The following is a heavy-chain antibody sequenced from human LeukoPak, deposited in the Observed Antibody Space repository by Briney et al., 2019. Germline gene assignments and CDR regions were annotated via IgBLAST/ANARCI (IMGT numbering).Heavy chain of an antibody. Sequence: GGSLRLSCAASGFTFDDYGMSWVRQAPGKGLEWVSAISGSGGSTYYADSVKGRFTISRDNSKNTLYLQMNSLRAEDTAVYYCAELGITMIGGVWGKGTTVTISS. CDR2: ISGSGGST. J-gene: IGHJ6*04. D-gene: IGHD3-10*02. CDR1: GFTFDDYG. CDR3: AELGITMIGGV. V-gene: IGHV3-23*01.